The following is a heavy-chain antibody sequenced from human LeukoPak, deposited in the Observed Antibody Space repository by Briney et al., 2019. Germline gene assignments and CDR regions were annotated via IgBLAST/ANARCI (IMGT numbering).Heavy chain of an antibody. Sequence: SESLSLACTLSCGSIGSSYYYSGWLRQPPWNGLEWRGSIYDSGSTYSNPSLDTPSTISVDASNNQFSWMLSSVTTPVTVAYYCARHYGPWGQGTLVTVSS. D-gene: IGHD3-10*01. CDR2: IYDSGST. CDR1: CGSIGSSYYY. J-gene: IGHJ5*02. V-gene: IGHV4-39*01. CDR3: ARHYGP.